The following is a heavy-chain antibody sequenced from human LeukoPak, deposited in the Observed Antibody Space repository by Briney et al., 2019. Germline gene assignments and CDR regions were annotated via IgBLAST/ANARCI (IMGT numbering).Heavy chain of an antibody. CDR2: ISGSGGST. J-gene: IGHJ4*02. CDR3: AKVWIYDILTGYYFDY. D-gene: IGHD3-9*01. V-gene: IGHV3-23*01. Sequence: GGTLGLSCAASGFTFSSYGMSWVRQAPGKGLEWVSAISGSGGSTYYADSVKGRFTISRDNSKNTLYLQMNSLRAEDTAVYYCAKVWIYDILTGYYFDYWGQGTLVTVSS. CDR1: GFTFSSYG.